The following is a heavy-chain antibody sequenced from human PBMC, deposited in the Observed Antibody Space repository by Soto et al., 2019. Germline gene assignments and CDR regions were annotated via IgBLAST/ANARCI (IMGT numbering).Heavy chain of an antibody. CDR3: ARDVRFLEWLLTSYGMDV. CDR2: INPSGGST. CDR1: GYTFTGYY. J-gene: IGHJ6*02. V-gene: IGHV1-46*01. D-gene: IGHD3-3*01. Sequence: ASVKVSCKASGYTFTGYYMHWVRQAPGQGLEWMGIINPSGGSTSYAQKFQGRVTMTRDTSTSTVYMELSSLRSEDTAVYYCARDVRFLEWLLTSYGMDVWGQGTTVTVSS.